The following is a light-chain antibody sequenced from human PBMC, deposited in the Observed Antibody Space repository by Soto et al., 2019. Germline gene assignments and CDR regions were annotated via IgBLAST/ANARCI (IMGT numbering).Light chain of an antibody. CDR1: SSYVGGYNY. CDR2: DVS. V-gene: IGLV2-14*01. CDR3: SSYTSSSTYV. Sequence: SVLTQPASVSGVPGQSSTISCTGTSSYVGGYNYVSWYQQHPGKAPKLMIYDVSNRPSGVSNRFSGSKSGNTASLTISGLQAEDEADYYCSSYTSSSTYVFGTGTKVTVL. J-gene: IGLJ1*01.